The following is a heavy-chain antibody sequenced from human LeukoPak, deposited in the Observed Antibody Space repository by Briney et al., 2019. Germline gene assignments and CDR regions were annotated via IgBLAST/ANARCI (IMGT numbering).Heavy chain of an antibody. CDR2: ISYDGSNK. V-gene: IGHV3-30*18. CDR1: GFTFSCYG. D-gene: IGHD3-3*01. Sequence: GGSLRLSCAASGFTFSCYGMHWVRQAPGKGLEWVAVISYDGSNKYYADSVKGRFTISRDNSKNTLYLQMNSLRAEDTAVYYCAKDSAIFGVVYGGTFDYWGQGTLVTVSS. CDR3: AKDSAIFGVVYGGTFDY. J-gene: IGHJ4*02.